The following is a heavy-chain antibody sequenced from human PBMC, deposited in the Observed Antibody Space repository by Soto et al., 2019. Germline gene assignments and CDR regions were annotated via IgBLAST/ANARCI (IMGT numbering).Heavy chain of an antibody. CDR3: VRGGYSSSWESLDP. CDR2: ISHDGVTK. CDR1: GSSFPKYP. Sequence: PVGSLRLSCAASGSSFPKYPMHWVRQTPDKGLEWVAVISHDGVTKNSADSVKGRFSISRDNSRNTLYLEMNSLRTEDTAMYYCVRGGYSSSWESLDPWGQGTLVTVSS. V-gene: IGHV3-30-3*01. D-gene: IGHD4-4*01. J-gene: IGHJ5*02.